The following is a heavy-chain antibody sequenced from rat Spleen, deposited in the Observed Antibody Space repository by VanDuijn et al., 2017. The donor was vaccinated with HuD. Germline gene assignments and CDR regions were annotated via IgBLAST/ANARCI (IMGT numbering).Heavy chain of an antibody. V-gene: IGHV5-22*01. J-gene: IGHJ2*01. D-gene: IGHD1-11*01. CDR2: ISYEGSST. Sequence: EVQLVESGGGLVQPGRSLKLSCAASGFTFSNYDMAWVRQAPTKGLEWVASISYEGSSTYYGDSVKGRFTISRDNAKSTLYLQMNSLRSEDTATYYCARHEDYGGYSKDYFEYWGQGVMVTVSS. CDR3: ARHEDYGGYSKDYFEY. CDR1: GFTFSNYD.